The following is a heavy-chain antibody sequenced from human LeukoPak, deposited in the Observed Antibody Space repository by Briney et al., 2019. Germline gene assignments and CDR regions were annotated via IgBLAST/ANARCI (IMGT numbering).Heavy chain of an antibody. CDR1: GYTFTSYD. Sequence: ASVKVSCKASGYTFTSYDINWVRQAPGQGLEWMGWINPNSGGTNYAQKFQGRVTMTRDTSISTAYMELSRLRSDDTAVYYCARDLKWNYFDYWGQGALVTVSS. CDR3: ARDLKWNYFDY. V-gene: IGHV1-2*02. J-gene: IGHJ4*02. CDR2: INPNSGGT. D-gene: IGHD1-26*01.